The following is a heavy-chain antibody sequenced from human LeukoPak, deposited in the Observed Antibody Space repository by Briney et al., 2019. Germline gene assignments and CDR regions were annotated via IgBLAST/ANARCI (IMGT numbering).Heavy chain of an antibody. Sequence: ASVKVSCMASGYTFTGYYMHWVRHAPGQGLGWMGWINPNSGDTNYAQKFQGRVTMTRDTSISTAYVELSSLRSGDSAVYYCARPRDSTSRNRFQHWGQGTLVTVSS. D-gene: IGHD2-2*01. V-gene: IGHV1-2*02. CDR3: ARPRDSTSRNRFQH. J-gene: IGHJ1*01. CDR2: INPNSGDT. CDR1: GYTFTGYY.